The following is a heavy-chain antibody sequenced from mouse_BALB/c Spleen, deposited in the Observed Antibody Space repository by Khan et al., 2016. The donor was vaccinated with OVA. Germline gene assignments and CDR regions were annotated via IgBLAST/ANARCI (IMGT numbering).Heavy chain of an antibody. D-gene: IGHD1-1*01. Sequence: QVQLKESGPELVKPGASVKMSCKASGYIFTDYVINWVKQRTGQGLEWIGEIYPGTNTTYYNEKFKGKATLTADKSSNTAYMQLSSLTSGDSAVYFCARSYASWFAYWGQGTLVTVSA. J-gene: IGHJ3*01. CDR2: IYPGTNTT. CDR1: GYIFTDYV. CDR3: ARSYASWFAY. V-gene: IGHV1-77*01.